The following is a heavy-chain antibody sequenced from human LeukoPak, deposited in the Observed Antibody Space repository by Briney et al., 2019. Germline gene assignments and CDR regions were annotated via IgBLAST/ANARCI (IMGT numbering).Heavy chain of an antibody. D-gene: IGHD2-21*02. CDR1: GGSFSGYY. Sequence: SETLSLTCAVYGGSFSGYYWSWIRQPPGKGLEWIGEINHSGSTNYNPSLKSRVTISVDTSKNQFSLKLSSVTAADTAVYYCARDGGYGGNSDSDYWGQGTLVTVSS. CDR2: INHSGST. J-gene: IGHJ4*02. V-gene: IGHV4-34*01. CDR3: ARDGGYGGNSDSDY.